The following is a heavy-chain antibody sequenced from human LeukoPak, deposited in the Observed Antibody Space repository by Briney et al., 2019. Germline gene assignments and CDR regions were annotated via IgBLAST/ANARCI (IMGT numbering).Heavy chain of an antibody. D-gene: IGHD6-13*01. J-gene: IGHJ3*02. CDR1: GGTFSRYA. V-gene: IGHV1-69*05. Sequence: SVKVSCKASGGTFSRYAISWVRQAPGQGLEWMGGIIPTFASTNYVQKFQGRVTMTTDDSTTTIYMELSSLRSEDTAVYYCARAAAAGTSHDAFDIWGQGTMVTVSS. CDR2: IIPTFAST. CDR3: ARAAAAGTSHDAFDI.